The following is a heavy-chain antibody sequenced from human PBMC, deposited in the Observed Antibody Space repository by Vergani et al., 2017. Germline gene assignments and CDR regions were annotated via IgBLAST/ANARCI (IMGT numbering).Heavy chain of an antibody. CDR1: GFTFSSYS. V-gene: IGHV3-21*01. D-gene: IGHD2/OR15-2a*01. CDR2: ISSSSSYI. Sequence: EVQLVESGGGLVKRGGYLRLSCAASGFTFSSYSMNWVRQAPGKGLEGVTSISSSSSYIHYSDSLKGRFTISRDNAKSSLYLQMNSLRAEDTGVYYCAKDLGCCNSISCSYYMDVWGKGTTVTV. CDR3: AKDLGCCNSISCSYYMDV. J-gene: IGHJ6*03.